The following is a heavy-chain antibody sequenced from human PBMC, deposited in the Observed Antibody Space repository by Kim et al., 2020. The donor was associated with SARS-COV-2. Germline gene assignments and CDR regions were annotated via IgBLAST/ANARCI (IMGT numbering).Heavy chain of an antibody. J-gene: IGHJ4*02. V-gene: IGHV4-39*01. D-gene: IGHD6-13*01. CDR3: ARSLALSIAAAGHFDY. Sequence: LQGRVTLSVDTSKNQFSLKLSSVTAADTAVYYCARSLALSIAAAGHFDYWGQGTLVTVSS.